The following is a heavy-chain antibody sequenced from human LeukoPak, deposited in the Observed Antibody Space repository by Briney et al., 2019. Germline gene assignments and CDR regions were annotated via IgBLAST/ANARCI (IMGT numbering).Heavy chain of an antibody. V-gene: IGHV1-18*01. D-gene: IGHD5-18*01. Sequence: GASVKVSCKASGYTFTSYGISWVRQAPGQGLEWMGWISAYNGNTNYAQKLQGRVTMTTDTSTSTAYMELRSLRSDDTAVYYCARDSDTAMVQTAFDIWGQGTMVTVSS. CDR1: GYTFTSYG. J-gene: IGHJ3*02. CDR3: ARDSDTAMVQTAFDI. CDR2: ISAYNGNT.